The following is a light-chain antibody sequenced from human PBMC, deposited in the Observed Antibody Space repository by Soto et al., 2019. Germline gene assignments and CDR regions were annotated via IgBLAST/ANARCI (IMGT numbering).Light chain of an antibody. V-gene: IGLV1-40*01. J-gene: IGLJ2*01. Sequence: QSVLTQPPSVSGAPGQRVTISCTGSSSNIGAHYDVHWYQQLPGTAPKLLIYGNNNRPSGVPDRFSGSKSGTSASLAITGLQAEDEGDYYCQSYDSSLGGGIFGGGTKLTVL. CDR1: SSNIGAHYD. CDR2: GNN. CDR3: QSYDSSLGGGI.